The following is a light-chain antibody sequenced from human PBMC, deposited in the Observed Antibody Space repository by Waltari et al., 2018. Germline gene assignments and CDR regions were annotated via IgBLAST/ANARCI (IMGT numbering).Light chain of an antibody. CDR3: CSYAGTYTWV. Sequence: QSALTQPRSVSGSPGQSVTIPCTGTSSDFGSYDYVSWYQQHPGKAPKLIISDVTKRPSGVPDRFSGSKSGNTASLTISGLQAEDEADYYCCSYAGTYTWVFGGGTKLTVL. CDR1: SSDFGSYDY. V-gene: IGLV2-11*01. CDR2: DVT. J-gene: IGLJ3*02.